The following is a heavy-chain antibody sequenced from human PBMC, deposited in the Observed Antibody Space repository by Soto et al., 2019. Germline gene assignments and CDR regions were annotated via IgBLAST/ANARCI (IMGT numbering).Heavy chain of an antibody. V-gene: IGHV3-33*01. CDR1: GFTFSSYG. Sequence: QVQLVESGGGVVQPGRSLRLSCAASGFTFSSYGMHWVRQAPGKGLEWVAVIWYDGSNKYYADSVKGRFTISRDNSKNTLYLQMNSLRAEDTAVYYCATEWELWHDYWGQGTLVTVSS. J-gene: IGHJ4*02. D-gene: IGHD1-26*01. CDR2: IWYDGSNK. CDR3: ATEWELWHDY.